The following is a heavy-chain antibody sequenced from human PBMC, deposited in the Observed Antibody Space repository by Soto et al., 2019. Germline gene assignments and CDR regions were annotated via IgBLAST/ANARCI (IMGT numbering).Heavy chain of an antibody. J-gene: IGHJ1*01. Sequence: QITLKESGPTLVKPTQTLTLTCTFSGFSLSTSGVGVRWIRQPPGKALEWLALIYWDDDKRYSPSLKGRLPITKDTSNRQVVLTMTNTDPVATATSYCAISDDYGGNMRSEYFQPWGQGTLVTVSS. CDR1: GFSLSTSGVG. D-gene: IGHD4-17*01. CDR3: AISDDYGGNMRSEYFQP. V-gene: IGHV2-5*02. CDR2: IYWDDDK.